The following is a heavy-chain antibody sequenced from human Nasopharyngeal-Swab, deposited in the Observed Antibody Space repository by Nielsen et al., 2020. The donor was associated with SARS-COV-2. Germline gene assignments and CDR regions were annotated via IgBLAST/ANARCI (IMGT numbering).Heavy chain of an antibody. V-gene: IGHV3-30*04. CDR3: ARDCDIAGVCG. Sequence: GGSLRLSCAGSGFTFGAYPMSWVPQAPGKGLEYLAAILNDVRKTYYADSVKGRFTISRDNSKSTLFLQMDSLRAEDTGVYYCARDCDIAGVCGWGQGTLVTVSS. CDR2: ILNDVRKT. CDR1: GFTFGAYP. J-gene: IGHJ4*02. D-gene: IGHD2-21*01.